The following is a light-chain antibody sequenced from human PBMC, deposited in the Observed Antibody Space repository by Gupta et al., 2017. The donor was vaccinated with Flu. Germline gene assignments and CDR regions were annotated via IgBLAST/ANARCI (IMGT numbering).Light chain of an antibody. CDR3: YSYEDPNTIGV. V-gene: IGLV2-23*01. J-gene: IGLJ3*02. Sequence: QSALTQPASVSGSPGQSITISCTGTSSDVGNTDLVSWYQQHPGKAPKCGRDEGNKRPSGVYERLSGSKSGTTDSLTINGLQAEDEADYYCYSYEDPNTIGVFGGGTRMTVL. CDR2: EGN. CDR1: SSDVGNTDL.